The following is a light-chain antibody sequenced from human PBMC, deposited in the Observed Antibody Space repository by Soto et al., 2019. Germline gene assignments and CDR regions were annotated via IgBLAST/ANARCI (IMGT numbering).Light chain of an antibody. V-gene: IGKV3-20*01. Sequence: IVLTHSPATLSVSPGERATLSGRASQSVSSSYLAWSQQKPGQAPRLLIYGASSRATGIPDRFSGSGSGTDFTLTISRLEPEDFAVYYCQKYGSSPQTFGQGTKVDIK. CDR3: QKYGSSPQT. CDR2: GAS. J-gene: IGKJ1*01. CDR1: QSVSSSY.